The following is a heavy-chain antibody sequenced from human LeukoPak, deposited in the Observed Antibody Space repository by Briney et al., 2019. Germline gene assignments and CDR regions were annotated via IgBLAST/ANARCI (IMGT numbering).Heavy chain of an antibody. CDR1: GVSISSGDYY. CDR3: ASDSGSIYYFDY. CDR2: IYYSGST. D-gene: IGHD2-21*01. V-gene: IGHV4-30-4*01. Sequence: KPSETLSLTCTVSGVSISSGDYYWSWIRQPPGKGLEWIGYIYYSGSTYYNPSLKSRVTISVDTSKNQFSLKLSSVTAADTAVYYWASDSGSIYYFDYCGQGTLVTVSS. J-gene: IGHJ4*02.